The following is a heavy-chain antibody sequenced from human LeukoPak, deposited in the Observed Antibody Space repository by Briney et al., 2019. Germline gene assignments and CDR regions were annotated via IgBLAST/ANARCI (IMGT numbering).Heavy chain of an antibody. CDR1: GGSINSGDYY. Sequence: SETLSLTCTVSGGSINSGDYYWSWIRQPPGKGLEWIGYIYYNGSTYYNPSLKSRVTISVDTSKNQFSLKLTSVTAADTAVYYCASGKLNYYDSSGSCLYYGMDVWGQGTTVTV. D-gene: IGHD3-22*01. CDR2: IYYNGST. J-gene: IGHJ6*02. CDR3: ASGKLNYYDSSGSCLYYGMDV. V-gene: IGHV4-30-4*01.